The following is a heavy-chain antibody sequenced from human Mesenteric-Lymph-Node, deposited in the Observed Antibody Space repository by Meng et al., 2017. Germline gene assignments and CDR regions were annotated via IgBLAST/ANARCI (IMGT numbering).Heavy chain of an antibody. CDR1: GFTFSDFA. D-gene: IGHD6-13*01. Sequence: GESLKISCAASGFTFSDFAMSWVRQAPGRGLEWVSVIRSSGDGTYYADSVKGRFTISRDNSENTVFLQMNSLRAEDTAVYFCAKVGGYSTSWSEFDYWGQGALVTVSS. CDR2: IRSSGDGT. V-gene: IGHV3-23*01. J-gene: IGHJ4*02. CDR3: AKVGGYSTSWSEFDY.